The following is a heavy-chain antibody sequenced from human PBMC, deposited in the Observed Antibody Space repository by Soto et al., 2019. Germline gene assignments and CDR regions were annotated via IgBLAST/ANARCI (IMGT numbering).Heavy chain of an antibody. Sequence: QLQLQESGPGLVKPSETLSLTCTVSGGSISSSSYYWGWIRQPPGKGLEWIGSIYYSGSTYYNPSLKSRVPISVDTSKNQFSLKLSSVTATDTYVYYCATPERLPRWGQGTLVTVSS. CDR1: GGSISSSSYY. D-gene: IGHD5-12*01. V-gene: IGHV4-39*01. CDR3: ATPERLPR. CDR2: IYYSGST. J-gene: IGHJ4*02.